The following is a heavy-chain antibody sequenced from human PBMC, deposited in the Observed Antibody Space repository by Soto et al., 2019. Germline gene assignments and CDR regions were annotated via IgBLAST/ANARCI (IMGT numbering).Heavy chain of an antibody. Sequence: QDQLVQSGAEVKKPGSSVKVSCKASGGTFSSPPCSWVRQAPGQGLEWMGRIIPALGTATDAQKFHGRVTSTADDSATTVYMELNSLRSEDTAVYYCARPDFGDYWYFDLWGRGTLVTVSS. V-gene: IGHV1-69*08. J-gene: IGHJ2*01. CDR3: ARPDFGDYWYFDL. CDR1: GGTFSSPP. CDR2: IIPALGTA. D-gene: IGHD4-17*01.